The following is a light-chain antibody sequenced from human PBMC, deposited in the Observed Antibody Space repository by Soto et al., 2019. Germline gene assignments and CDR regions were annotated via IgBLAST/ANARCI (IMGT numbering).Light chain of an antibody. CDR2: DAS. J-gene: IGKJ4*01. CDR3: HQYGSSPLT. Sequence: EIVLTQSPGTLSLSPGERATLSCRASQSVRSSYLDWYQQKPGQAPRLLIYDASSRATGVPDRFSGSGSGTDFTLTISRLEPEDFAVYYCHQYGSSPLTFGGGTKVEIK. V-gene: IGKV3-20*01. CDR1: QSVRSSY.